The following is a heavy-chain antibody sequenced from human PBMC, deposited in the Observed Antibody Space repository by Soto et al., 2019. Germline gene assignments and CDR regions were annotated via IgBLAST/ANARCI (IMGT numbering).Heavy chain of an antibody. Sequence: ASVKVSCKVSGYTLTELSMHWVRQAPGKGLEWMGGFDPEDGETIYAQKFQGRVTMTEDTSTDTAYMELSSLRSEDTAVYYCATGSYYDSSGYYYTLSNFDYWGQGTLVTVSS. D-gene: IGHD3-22*01. CDR2: FDPEDGET. V-gene: IGHV1-24*01. CDR3: ATGSYYDSSGYYYTLSNFDY. CDR1: GYTLTELS. J-gene: IGHJ4*02.